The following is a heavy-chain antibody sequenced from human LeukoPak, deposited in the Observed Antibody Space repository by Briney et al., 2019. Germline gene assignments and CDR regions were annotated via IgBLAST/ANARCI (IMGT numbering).Heavy chain of an antibody. CDR1: GGSISSYY. CDR2: IYYSGST. CDR3: ARVQYGSHADY. D-gene: IGHD2-15*01. Sequence: SETLSLTCTVSGGSISSYYWRWIRQPPGKGLEWIGYIYYSGSTNYNPSLKSRVTISVDTSKNQFSLKLSSVTAADTAVYYCARVQYGSHADYWGQGTLVTVSS. J-gene: IGHJ4*02. V-gene: IGHV4-59*01.